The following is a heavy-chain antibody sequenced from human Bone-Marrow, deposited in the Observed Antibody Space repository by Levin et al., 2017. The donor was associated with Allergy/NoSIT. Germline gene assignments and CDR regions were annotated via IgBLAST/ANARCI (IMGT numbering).Heavy chain of an antibody. CDR2: ISAYNGNT. D-gene: IGHD2-15*01. CDR1: GYTFTSYG. CDR3: ARVQGYCSGGSCYFYDAFDI. J-gene: IGHJ3*02. V-gene: IGHV1-18*01. Sequence: VASVKVSCKASGYTFTSYGISWVRQAPGQGLEWMGWISAYNGNTNYAQKLQGRVTMTTDTSTSTAYMELRSLRSDDTAVYYCARVQGYCSGGSCYFYDAFDIWGQGTMVTVSS.